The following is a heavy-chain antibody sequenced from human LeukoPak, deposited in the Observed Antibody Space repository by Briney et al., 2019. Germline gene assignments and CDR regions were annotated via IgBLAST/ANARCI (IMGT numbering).Heavy chain of an antibody. CDR1: GASISSYF. Sequence: SETLSLTCTVSGASISSYFWSWIRQPPGKGLEWIGYIYYSGSTNYSPSLKSRVTISVDTSKNQFSLKLSSVTAPDTAVYYCARVEGSSSQRRGMDVWAQGTNITVSS. CDR2: IYYSGST. CDR3: ARVEGSSSQRRGMDV. D-gene: IGHD2-2*01. J-gene: IGHJ6*02. V-gene: IGHV4-59*08.